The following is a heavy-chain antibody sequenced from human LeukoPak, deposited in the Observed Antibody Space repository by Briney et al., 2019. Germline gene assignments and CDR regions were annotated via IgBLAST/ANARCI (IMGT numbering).Heavy chain of an antibody. Sequence: GGSLRLTCAASGFTLSSYGMHWVRQAPGKGLEWVAVISYDGSNKYYADSVKGRFTISRDNSKNTLYLQMNSLRAEDTAVYYCAKGSYFDYWGQGTLVTVSS. J-gene: IGHJ4*02. CDR1: GFTLSSYG. CDR2: ISYDGSNK. CDR3: AKGSYFDY. V-gene: IGHV3-30*18.